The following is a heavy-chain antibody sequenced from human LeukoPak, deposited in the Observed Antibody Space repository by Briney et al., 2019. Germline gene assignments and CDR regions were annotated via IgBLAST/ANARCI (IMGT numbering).Heavy chain of an antibody. V-gene: IGHV3-53*01. D-gene: IGHD3-22*01. CDR3: ARDGYDSSGYYYPYGMDV. CDR2: IYSGGST. Sequence: PGGSLRLSCAASGFTVSSNYMSWVRQARENGLEWVSIIYSGGSTYYADSVKGRFTISRDDSKNTLYLQMNSLRAEDTAVYYCARDGYDSSGYYYPYGMDVWGQGTSVTVSS. CDR1: GFTVSSNY. J-gene: IGHJ6*02.